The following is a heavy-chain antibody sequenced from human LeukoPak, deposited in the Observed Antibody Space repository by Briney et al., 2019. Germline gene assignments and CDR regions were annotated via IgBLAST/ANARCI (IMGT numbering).Heavy chain of an antibody. CDR2: IQQDGSEK. J-gene: IGHJ4*02. CDR1: GSTSSTC. Sequence: GGSLRLSCAASGSTSSTCMSWVRQAPGKGLDWVANIQQDGSEKYYVDSVKGRFTISRDNSKNTLFLQMNSLRAEDTAVYYCVKDISGWTFHFWGQGTLVTVSS. V-gene: IGHV3-7*03. CDR3: VKDISGWTFHF. D-gene: IGHD6-19*01.